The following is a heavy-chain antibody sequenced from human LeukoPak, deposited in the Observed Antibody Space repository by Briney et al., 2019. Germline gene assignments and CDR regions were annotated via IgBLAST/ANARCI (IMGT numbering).Heavy chain of an antibody. CDR2: ISHTGSYI. V-gene: IGHV3-21*01. Sequence: GGSLRLSCAASGFTFSRYSMNWVRQAPGKGLEWVSTISHTGSYIYYADSLKGRFTVSRDNAKNSLFLQMSSLRADDTAIYYCARDLINDNWYSTGWTGSYYYYGMDVWGQGTTVTVSS. D-gene: IGHD6-19*01. J-gene: IGHJ6*02. CDR1: GFTFSRYS. CDR3: ARDLINDNWYSTGWTGSYYYYGMDV.